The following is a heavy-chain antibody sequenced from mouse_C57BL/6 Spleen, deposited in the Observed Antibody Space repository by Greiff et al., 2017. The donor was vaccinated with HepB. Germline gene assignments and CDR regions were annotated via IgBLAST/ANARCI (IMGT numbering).Heavy chain of an antibody. CDR2: INPNYGTT. J-gene: IGHJ4*01. D-gene: IGHD2-2*01. CDR3: ARDGFYGYDGYYAMDY. V-gene: IGHV1-39*01. CDR1: GYSFTDYN. Sequence: EVKLQESGPELVKPGASVKISCKASGYSFTDYNMNWVKQSNGKSLEWIGVINPNYGTTSYNQKFKGKATLTVDQSSSTAYMQLNSLTSEDSAVYYWARDGFYGYDGYYAMDYWGQGTSVTVSS.